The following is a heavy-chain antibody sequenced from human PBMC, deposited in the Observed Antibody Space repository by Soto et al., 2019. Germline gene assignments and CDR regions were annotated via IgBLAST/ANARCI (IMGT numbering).Heavy chain of an antibody. V-gene: IGHV1-18*04. CDR3: ARFIVVPAAIGFSYYYYGMDV. J-gene: IGHJ6*02. D-gene: IGHD2-2*01. Sequence: ASVKVSCQASGYTFPSYGIMWVQQAPGQGPAPMGWISAYNGNTNYAQKLQGRVTMTTDTSTSTAYMELRSLRSDDTAVYYCARFIVVPAAIGFSYYYYGMDVWGQGTTVTVSS. CDR1: GYTFPSYG. CDR2: ISAYNGNT.